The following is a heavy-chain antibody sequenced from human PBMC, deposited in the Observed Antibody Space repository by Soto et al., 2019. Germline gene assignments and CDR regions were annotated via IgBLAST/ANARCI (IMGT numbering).Heavy chain of an antibody. CDR2: IIPIFGTA. V-gene: IGHV1-69*13. D-gene: IGHD2-21*02. CDR1: GGTFSSYA. CDR3: AREDCGGDCYPGNYHYSYGMDV. J-gene: IGHJ6*02. Sequence: SVKVSCKASGGTFSSYAISWVRQAPGQGLEWMGGIIPIFGTANDAQKFQNSATLTAAAPTTTAYMELSSPRSEDTAVYYCAREDCGGDCYPGNYHYSYGMDVWGQGTTVTVSS.